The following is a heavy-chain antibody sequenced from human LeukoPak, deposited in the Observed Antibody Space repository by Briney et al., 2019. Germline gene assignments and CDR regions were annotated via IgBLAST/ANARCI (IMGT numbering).Heavy chain of an antibody. J-gene: IGHJ4*02. CDR3: ARVTGYMIEDYFDY. V-gene: IGHV4-59*01. CDR2: IYYGGST. D-gene: IGHD3-22*01. CDR1: GGSISSYY. Sequence: SETLSLTCTVSGGSISSYYWSWIRQPPGKGLEWIGYIYYGGSTNYNPSLKSRVTISVDTSKIQFSLRLRSVTAADTAVYYCARVTGYMIEDYFDYWGQGTLVTVSS.